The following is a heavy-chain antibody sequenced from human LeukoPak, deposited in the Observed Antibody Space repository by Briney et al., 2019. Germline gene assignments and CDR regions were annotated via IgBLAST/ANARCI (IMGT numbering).Heavy chain of an antibody. V-gene: IGHV4-59*08. CDR2: IYYSGST. Sequence: SETLSLTCSVSGGSISSYYWSWLRQPPAKGLEWIGYIYYSGSTNYNPSLKSRPTIPVATSKNKLPLKLTSLPAADTPVYCCARHQGRYYDSSGDDAFDIWGKGKMVTVSS. CDR1: GGSISSYY. D-gene: IGHD3-22*01. J-gene: IGHJ3*02. CDR3: ARHQGRYYDSSGDDAFDI.